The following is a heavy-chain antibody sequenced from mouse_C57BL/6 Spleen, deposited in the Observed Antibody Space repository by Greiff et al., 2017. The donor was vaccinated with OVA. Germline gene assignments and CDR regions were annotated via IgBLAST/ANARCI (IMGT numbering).Heavy chain of an antibody. Sequence: EVKLQQSGPELVKPGASVKISCKASGYSFTDYNMNWVKQSNGKSLEWIGVINPNYGTTSYNQKFKGKATLTVDQSSSTAYMQLNSLTSEDSAVYYGARGDYSNWWYFDVWGTGTTVTVSS. CDR2: INPNYGTT. CDR1: GYSFTDYN. J-gene: IGHJ1*03. D-gene: IGHD2-5*01. V-gene: IGHV1-39*01. CDR3: ARGDYSNWWYFDV.